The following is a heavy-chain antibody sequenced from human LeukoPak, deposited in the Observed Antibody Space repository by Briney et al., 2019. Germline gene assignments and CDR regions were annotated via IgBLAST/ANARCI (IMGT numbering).Heavy chain of an antibody. CDR1: GFTFSSYA. D-gene: IGHD3-3*01. Sequence: GGSLRLSCAASGFTFSSYAMSWVRLAPGKGLEWVSAISGSGGSTYYADSVKGRFTISRDNSKNTLYLQMNSLRAEDTAVCYCAKDDDFWSGYQLIDYWGQGTLVTVSS. V-gene: IGHV3-23*01. CDR3: AKDDDFWSGYQLIDY. CDR2: ISGSGGST. J-gene: IGHJ4*02.